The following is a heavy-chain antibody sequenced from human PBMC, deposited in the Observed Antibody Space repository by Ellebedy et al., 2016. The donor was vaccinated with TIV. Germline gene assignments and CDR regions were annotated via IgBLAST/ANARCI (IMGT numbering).Heavy chain of an antibody. CDR3: ARAPRTFSSAATYYYNAMDV. CDR2: IYSSVNT. V-gene: IGHV4-61*01. CDR1: GASVSGGSYS. J-gene: IGHJ6*02. Sequence: MPSETLSLTCRVSGASVSGGSYSWNWIRQSPGKGLEWIGYIYSSVNTKYNPSLTSRATISVDTSRTQFSLRLSSVTAADTAVYYCARAPRTFSSAATYYYNAMDVWGQGTTVTVSS. D-gene: IGHD3-10*01.